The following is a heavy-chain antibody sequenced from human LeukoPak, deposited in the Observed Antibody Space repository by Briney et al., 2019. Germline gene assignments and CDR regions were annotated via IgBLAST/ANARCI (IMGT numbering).Heavy chain of an antibody. CDR2: INPNSGGT. D-gene: IGHD3-10*01. V-gene: IGHV1-2*06. CDR3: ARDWDGSGSRPFDY. CDR1: GYTFTGYY. Sequence: ASVNVSCKASGYTFTGYYMHWVRQAPGQGLEWIGRINPNSGGTNYAQQFQGRVAITRDTSISTDYMEMSRLRSDDTAVYYCARDWDGSGSRPFDYWGQGTLVTVSS. J-gene: IGHJ4*02.